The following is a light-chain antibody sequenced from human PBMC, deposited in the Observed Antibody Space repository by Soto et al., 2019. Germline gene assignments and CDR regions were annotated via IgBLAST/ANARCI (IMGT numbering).Light chain of an antibody. CDR3: SSYTSSSTLV. Sequence: SVLTQPAAVSWSPGQSITISCTGTSSDVGGYNYVSWYQQHPGKAPKLMIYDVSNRPSGVSNRFSGSKSGNTASLTISGLQAEDESDYYCSSYTSSSTLVFGGGTKLTVL. J-gene: IGLJ2*01. V-gene: IGLV2-14*01. CDR2: DVS. CDR1: SSDVGGYNY.